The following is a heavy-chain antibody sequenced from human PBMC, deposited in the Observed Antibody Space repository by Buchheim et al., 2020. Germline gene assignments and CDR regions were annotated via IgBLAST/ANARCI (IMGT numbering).Heavy chain of an antibody. J-gene: IGHJ4*02. CDR3: ARDSERATVY. CDR1: GGSFSDYY. V-gene: IGHV4-34*01. D-gene: IGHD1-26*01. Sequence: QVQLQQWGAGLLKPSETLSLTCAVYGGSFSDYYWSWIRQPPGKGLEWIGEINHSGSTNFNPSLKSRVTMSVDTSTTQFSLKLSSVTAADTAVYYCARDSERATVYWGQGNL. CDR2: INHSGST.